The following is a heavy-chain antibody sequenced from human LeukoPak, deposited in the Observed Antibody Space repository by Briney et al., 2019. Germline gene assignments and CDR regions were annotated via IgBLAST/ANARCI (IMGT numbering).Heavy chain of an antibody. D-gene: IGHD3-10*01. CDR1: GGSISSYY. CDR3: ARYRASGNYKWFDP. J-gene: IGHJ5*02. V-gene: IGHV4-59*01. CDR2: IYCTGST. Sequence: PSETLSLTCTVSGGSISSYYWSWIRQPPGEGLEWIGYIYCTGSTNYNPSLKSRVTISIATSKNQFSLKVNSVTAADTAVYYCARYRASGNYKWFDPWGQGTLVTVSS.